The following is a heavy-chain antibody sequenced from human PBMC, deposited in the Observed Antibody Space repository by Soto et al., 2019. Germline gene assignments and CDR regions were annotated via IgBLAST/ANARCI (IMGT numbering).Heavy chain of an antibody. CDR2: IIPIFGTA. J-gene: IGHJ6*02. CDR1: GGTFSSYA. D-gene: IGHD2-21*02. CDR3: ARVWTTYCGGDCYPTLHYYYGLDV. V-gene: IGHV1-69*13. Sequence: SVKVSCKASGGTFSSYAISWVRQAPGQGLEWMGGIIPIFGTANYAQKFQGRVTITADESTSTAYMELSSLRSEDTAVYYCARVWTTYCGGDCYPTLHYYYGLDVWGQGTTVTVSS.